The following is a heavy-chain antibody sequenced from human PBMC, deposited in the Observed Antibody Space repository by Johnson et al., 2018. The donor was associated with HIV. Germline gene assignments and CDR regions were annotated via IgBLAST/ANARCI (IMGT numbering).Heavy chain of an antibody. CDR2: INWNGGST. D-gene: IGHD2-2*01. CDR3: AKDGDDGDEADGTKGAFDI. V-gene: IGHV3-20*04. Sequence: VQLVESGGGVVQPGRSLRLSCAASGFTFDDYGMSWVRQAPGKGLEWVSGINWNGGSTGYADSVKGRFTISRDNSKNTLYLQMNSLRAEDTAVYYCAKDGDDGDEADGTKGAFDIWGQGTMVTVSS. CDR1: GFTFDDYG. J-gene: IGHJ3*02.